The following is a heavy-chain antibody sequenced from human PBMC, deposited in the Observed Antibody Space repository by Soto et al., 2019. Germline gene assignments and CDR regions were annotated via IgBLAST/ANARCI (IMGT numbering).Heavy chain of an antibody. D-gene: IGHD2-2*01. V-gene: IGHV4-39*01. Sequence: SETLSLTCTVSGGSISSSSYYWGWIRQPPGKGLEWIGSIYYSGSTYYNPSLKSRVTISVDTSKNQFSLKLSSVTAADTAVYYCARYCSSTSCYRVSDYWGQGTLVTVSS. CDR3: ARYCSSTSCYRVSDY. J-gene: IGHJ4*02. CDR2: IYYSGST. CDR1: GGSISSSSYY.